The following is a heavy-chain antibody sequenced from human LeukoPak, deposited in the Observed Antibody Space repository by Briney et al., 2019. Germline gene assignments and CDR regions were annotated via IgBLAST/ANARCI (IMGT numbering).Heavy chain of an antibody. J-gene: IGHJ5*02. D-gene: IGHD4-17*01. V-gene: IGHV4-39*01. CDR3: VRPPTVTTGAA. CDR1: GGSISSSSYY. CDR2: IYYSTTT. Sequence: SETLSLTCTASGGSISSSSYYWAWIRQPPGKGLEWIGTIYYSTTTYYNPSLKSRITISADTSRNQFSLKLTSVTAADTAVYYCVRPPTVTTGAAWGQGTLVTVTS.